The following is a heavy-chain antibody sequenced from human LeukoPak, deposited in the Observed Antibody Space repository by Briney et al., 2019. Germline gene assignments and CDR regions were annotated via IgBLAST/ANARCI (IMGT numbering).Heavy chain of an antibody. J-gene: IGHJ4*02. V-gene: IGHV1-24*01. CDR1: GYTLTELS. D-gene: IGHD1-26*01. CDR2: FDPEDGET. CDR3: ATDRGSYYFIDY. Sequence: ASVKVSCKVSGYTLTELSMHWVRQAPGKGLEWMGGFDPEDGETIYAQKFQGRVTMTEDTSTDTAYMELSSLRSEDTAVYYCATDRGSYYFIDYWGQGTLDTVSS.